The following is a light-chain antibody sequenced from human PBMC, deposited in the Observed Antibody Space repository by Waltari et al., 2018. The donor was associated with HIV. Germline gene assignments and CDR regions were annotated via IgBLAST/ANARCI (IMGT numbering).Light chain of an antibody. Sequence: QSALTQPPSASGSPGQSVTISCSGTNSDIVNSEYVAWYQQHPGKPPKLIISEVNNLPSGVPNRFSGSKSGNTAALTVSGLQAEDEADYYCSSSAGTNDFFVLCGGGTKLTVL. CDR1: NSDIVNSEY. CDR2: EVN. J-gene: IGLJ3*02. CDR3: SSSAGTNDFFVL. V-gene: IGLV2-8*01.